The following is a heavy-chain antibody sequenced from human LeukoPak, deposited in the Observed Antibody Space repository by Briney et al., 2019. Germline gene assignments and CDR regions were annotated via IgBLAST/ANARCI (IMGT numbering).Heavy chain of an antibody. CDR2: MNPNSGNT. CDR3: ARSGSGSYYNHY. V-gene: IGHV1-8*02. Sequence: ASVKVSCKASGYTFTGYYMHWVRQAPGQGLEWMGWMNPNSGNTGYAQKFQGRVTMTRNTSISTAYMELSSLRSEDTAVYYRARSGSGSYYNHYWGQGTLVTVSS. D-gene: IGHD3-10*01. J-gene: IGHJ4*02. CDR1: GYTFTGYY.